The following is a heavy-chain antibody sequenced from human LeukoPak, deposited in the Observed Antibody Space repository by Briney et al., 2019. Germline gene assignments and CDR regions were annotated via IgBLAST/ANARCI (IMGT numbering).Heavy chain of an antibody. CDR3: ARDRRSSGWYDFDY. J-gene: IGHJ4*02. CDR2: ISSSSSYI. V-gene: IGHV3-21*01. D-gene: IGHD6-19*01. Sequence: GGSLRLSCAASGFTFSSYSMNWVRQAPGKGLEWVSSISSSSSYIYYADSVKGRFTISRDNAKNSLYLQINSLRAEDTAVYYCARDRRSSGWYDFDYWGQGTLVTVSS. CDR1: GFTFSSYS.